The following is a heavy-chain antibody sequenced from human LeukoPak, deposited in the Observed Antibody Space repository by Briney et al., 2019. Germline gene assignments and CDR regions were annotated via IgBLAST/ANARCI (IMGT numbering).Heavy chain of an antibody. CDR2: IYYSGST. CDR3: ARGLGDILTGSQPYYYYMDV. CDR1: GGSISSNSYY. J-gene: IGHJ6*03. Sequence: SETLSLTCAVSGGSISSNSYYWGWIRQPPGKGLEWIGSIYYSGSTYYNPSLKSRVTISVDTSKNQFSLKLSSVTAADTAVYYCARGLGDILTGSQPYYYYMDVWGKGTTVTVSS. D-gene: IGHD3-9*01. V-gene: IGHV4-39*07.